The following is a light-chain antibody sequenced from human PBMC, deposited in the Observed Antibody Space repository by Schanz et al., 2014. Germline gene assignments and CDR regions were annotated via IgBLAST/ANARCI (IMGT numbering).Light chain of an antibody. CDR1: RSNIGAGYD. J-gene: IGLJ2*01. CDR2: GNN. CDR3: GTWDSSLSVVV. V-gene: IGLV1-40*01. Sequence: QSVLTQPPSVSGAPGQRVTISCTGSRSNIGAGYDVHWYQQLPGTAPKLLIYGNNNRPSGVPDRFSGSKSGTSATLGITGLQTGDEADYYCGTWDSSLSVVVFGGGTKLTVL.